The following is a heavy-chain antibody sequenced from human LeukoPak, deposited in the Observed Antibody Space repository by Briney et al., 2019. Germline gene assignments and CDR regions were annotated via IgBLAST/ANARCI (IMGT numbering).Heavy chain of an antibody. CDR1: GGSISSSSYY. V-gene: IGHV4-39*07. D-gene: IGHD3-3*01. J-gene: IGHJ5*02. CDR2: INHSGST. Sequence: SETLSLTCTVSGGSISSSSYYWSWIRQPPGKGLEWIGEINHSGSTNYNPSLKSRVTISVDTSKNQFSLKLSSVTAADTAVYYCARGHSNIRFLEWLSRNWFDPWGQGTLVTASS. CDR3: ARGHSNIRFLEWLSRNWFDP.